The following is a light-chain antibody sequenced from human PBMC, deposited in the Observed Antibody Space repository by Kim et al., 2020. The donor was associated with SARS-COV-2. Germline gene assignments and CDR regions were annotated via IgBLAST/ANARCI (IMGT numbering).Light chain of an antibody. J-gene: IGKJ2*01. CDR2: GAS. Sequence: PTEKATLSCRASQSVSSNLAWYQQKPGQAPRLLIYGASTRATGIPARFSGSGSGTEFTLTISSLQSEDFAVYYCQQYNNWPPMYTVGQGTKLEI. CDR1: QSVSSN. V-gene: IGKV3-15*01. CDR3: QQYNNWPPMYT.